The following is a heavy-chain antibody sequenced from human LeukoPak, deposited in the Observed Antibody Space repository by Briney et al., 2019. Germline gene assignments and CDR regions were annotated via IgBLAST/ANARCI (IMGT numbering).Heavy chain of an antibody. D-gene: IGHD1-26*01. Sequence: PSETLSLTCTVSGGSISSYYWSWIRQPPGKGLEWIGYIYYSGSTNYNPSLKSRVTISVDTSKNQFSLKLSSVTAADTAVYYCARVKAGSYYAFDIWGQGTVVTVSS. CDR2: IYYSGST. CDR1: GGSISSYY. V-gene: IGHV4-59*08. CDR3: ARVKAGSYYAFDI. J-gene: IGHJ3*02.